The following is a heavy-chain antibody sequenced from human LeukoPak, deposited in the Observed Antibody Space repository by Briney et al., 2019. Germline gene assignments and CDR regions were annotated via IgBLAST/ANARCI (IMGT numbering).Heavy chain of an antibody. V-gene: IGHV3-23*01. Sequence: GGSLRLSCAAPGFTFSRSAMSWVRQAPGKGLEWVSGISGSGGSTHYADSVKDRFTISRDNSKNTLYLQMNSLRAEDTAVYYCAKVTVVVVAATPDAFDIWGQGTMVTVSS. CDR2: ISGSGGST. D-gene: IGHD2-15*01. J-gene: IGHJ3*02. CDR1: GFTFSRSA. CDR3: AKVTVVVVAATPDAFDI.